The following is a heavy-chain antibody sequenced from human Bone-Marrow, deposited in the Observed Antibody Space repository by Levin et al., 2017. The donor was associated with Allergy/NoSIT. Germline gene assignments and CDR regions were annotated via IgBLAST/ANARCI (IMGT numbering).Heavy chain of an antibody. CDR3: ARSPGYYFDY. J-gene: IGHJ4*02. CDR1: GGSISGSY. CDR2: IYYSGST. V-gene: IGHV4-59*01. Sequence: SQTLSLTCTVSGGSISGSYWSWIRQPPGKGLEWIGYIYYSGSTNYNPSLKSRVTISVDTSKNQFSLKLSSVTAADTAVYYCARSPGYYFDYWGQGILVAVSS.